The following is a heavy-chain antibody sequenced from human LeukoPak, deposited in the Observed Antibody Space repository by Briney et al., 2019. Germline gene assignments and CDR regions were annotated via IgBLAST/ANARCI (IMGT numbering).Heavy chain of an antibody. CDR1: GYSFTSYW. V-gene: IGHV5-51*01. CDR2: IYPGDSDT. Sequence: GESLKISCKGSGYSFTSYWTGWVRQMPGKGLEWMGIIYPGDSDTRYSPSFQGQVTISADKSISTAYLQWSSLKASDTAMYYCAVALDTLTLVVDRPDAFDIWGQGTMVTVSS. J-gene: IGHJ3*02. CDR3: AVALDTLTLVVDRPDAFDI. D-gene: IGHD3-9*01.